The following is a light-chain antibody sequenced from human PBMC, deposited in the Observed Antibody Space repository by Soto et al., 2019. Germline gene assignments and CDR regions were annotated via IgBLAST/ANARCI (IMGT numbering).Light chain of an antibody. CDR1: QSVGIY. J-gene: IGKJ5*01. CDR3: QHRSTWPPA. V-gene: IGKV3-11*01. CDR2: DAS. Sequence: EIVLTQSPATLSLSPGERATLSCRASQSVGIYLGWFQQRPGQAPRLLIYDASNRAAGIPARFSGGGSGTDFTLTINSLEPEDFAVYYSQHRSTWPPAFGQGTRLEI.